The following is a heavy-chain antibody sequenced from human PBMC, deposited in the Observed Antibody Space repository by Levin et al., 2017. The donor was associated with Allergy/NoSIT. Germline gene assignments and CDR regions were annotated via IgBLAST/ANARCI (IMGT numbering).Heavy chain of an antibody. V-gene: IGHV3-11*01. Sequence: KAGGSLRLSCAASGFTFNYYYMSWIRQAPGKGLEWVSYISSSGDTIYYAASVMGRFTISRDNSKKSLSLQMNSLRAEDTAVYYCARGGGYSPPKYNWFDSWGQGTLVTVSS. CDR1: GFTFNYYY. J-gene: IGHJ5*01. CDR2: ISSSGDTI. CDR3: ARGGGYSPPKYNWFDS. D-gene: IGHD5-12*01.